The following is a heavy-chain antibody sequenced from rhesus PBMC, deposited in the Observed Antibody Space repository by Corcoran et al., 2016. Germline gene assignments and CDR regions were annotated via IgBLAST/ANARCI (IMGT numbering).Heavy chain of an antibody. J-gene: IGHJ4*01. CDR1: GYTFTDYY. Sequence: EVQLVQSGAEVKKPGASVKISCKASGYTFTDYYLHWVRQAPGKGLEWMGCVDPEDGEASHAQKFQDRGTITADTSTDTAYMELSSLRSEDTAVYYCATLAAFDYWGQGVLVTVSS. CDR3: ATLAAFDY. CDR2: VDPEDGEA. V-gene: IGHV1-111*02.